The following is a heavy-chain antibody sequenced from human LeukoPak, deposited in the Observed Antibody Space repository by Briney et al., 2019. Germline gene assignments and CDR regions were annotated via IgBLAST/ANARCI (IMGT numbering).Heavy chain of an antibody. CDR2: INHSGST. D-gene: IGHD3-16*01. Sequence: SETLSLTCAVYGGSFSGYYWSWIRQPPGKGLEWIGEINHSGSTYYNPSLKSRVTMSVGTSENQFSLKLSSVTAADTAVYYCATTVGSYFDYWSQGTLVTVSS. CDR3: ATTVGSYFDY. J-gene: IGHJ4*02. V-gene: IGHV4-34*09. CDR1: GGSFSGYY.